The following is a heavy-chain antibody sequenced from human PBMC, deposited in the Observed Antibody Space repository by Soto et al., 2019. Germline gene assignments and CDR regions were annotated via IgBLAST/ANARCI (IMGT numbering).Heavy chain of an antibody. CDR3: ASLRSITIFGVVIPGSDY. J-gene: IGHJ4*02. D-gene: IGHD3-3*01. CDR2: IYHSGST. CDR1: GGSISSSNW. Sequence: SETLSLTCAVSGGSISSSNWWSWVRQPPGKGLEWIGEIYHSGSTNYNPSLKSRVTISVDKSKNQFSLKLSSVTAADTAVYYCASLRSITIFGVVIPGSDYWGQGTLVTVSS. V-gene: IGHV4-4*02.